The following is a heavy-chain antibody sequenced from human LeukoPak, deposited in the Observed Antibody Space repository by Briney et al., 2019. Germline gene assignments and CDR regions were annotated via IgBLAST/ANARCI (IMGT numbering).Heavy chain of an antibody. CDR2: ISISGDRT. V-gene: IGHV3-23*01. J-gene: IGHJ4*02. CDR1: GFTFSNHA. D-gene: IGHD6-6*01. Sequence: GGSLRPSCEASGFTFSNHAMTWVRQAPGKGLEWVSAISISGDRTYYADSAKGRFTISRDNSKNTLHLQMNSLRADDTAVYYCANEIRPNDYWGQGTLVTVSS. CDR3: ANEIRPNDY.